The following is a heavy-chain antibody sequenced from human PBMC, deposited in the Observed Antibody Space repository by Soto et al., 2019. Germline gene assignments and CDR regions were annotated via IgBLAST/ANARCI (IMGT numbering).Heavy chain of an antibody. Sequence: GGSLRLSCAASGFTFSSYAMSWVRQAPGKGLEWVSAISGSGGSTYYADSVKGRFTISRDNSKNTLYLQMNSLRAEDTAVYYCAKGTIQLWTLYYYYMDVWGKRTTVTVSS. D-gene: IGHD5-18*01. CDR2: ISGSGGST. CDR3: AKGTIQLWTLYYYYMDV. V-gene: IGHV3-23*01. J-gene: IGHJ6*03. CDR1: GFTFSSYA.